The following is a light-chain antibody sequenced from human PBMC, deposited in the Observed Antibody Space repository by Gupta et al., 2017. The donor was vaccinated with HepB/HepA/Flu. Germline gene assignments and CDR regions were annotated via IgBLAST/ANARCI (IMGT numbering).Light chain of an antibody. V-gene: IGKV3-11*02. CDR3: CQRLDCLDR. CDR1: QSVSSC. J-gene: IGKJ5*01. CDR2: DAS. Sequence: EIVLTQFPATLSLSPGERATLSCRASQSVSSCLAWYQQKPGQAPRLLLYDASNRATGVPARISGSGYSREFTLIIISRVPHDFVVYYCCQRLDCLDRFGQGTXLEIK.